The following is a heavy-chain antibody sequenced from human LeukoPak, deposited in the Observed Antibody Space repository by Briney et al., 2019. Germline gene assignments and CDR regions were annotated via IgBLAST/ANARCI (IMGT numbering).Heavy chain of an antibody. CDR1: GGSISSSSYY. Sequence: SETLSLTCTVSGGSISSSSYYWGWIRQPPGKGLEWIGSIYYSGSTYYNPSLKSRVTISVDTSKNQFSLKLSSVTAADTAVYYCARERSHPPMVRGVIDYWGQGTLVTVSS. D-gene: IGHD3-10*01. V-gene: IGHV4-39*07. CDR2: IYYSGST. CDR3: ARERSHPPMVRGVIDY. J-gene: IGHJ4*02.